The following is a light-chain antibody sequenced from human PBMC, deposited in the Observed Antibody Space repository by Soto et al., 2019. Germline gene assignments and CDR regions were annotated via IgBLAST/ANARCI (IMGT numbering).Light chain of an antibody. Sequence: DIQMTQSPSTLSASVGDRVTITCRASQRISYWLAWYQQKPGKAPKFLIYDVSTLESGVPSRFSGSGSGTEVTLTISSLQPDDFATYFCQQYDSYPWTFGHGTKVEIK. J-gene: IGKJ1*01. CDR3: QQYDSYPWT. CDR1: QRISYW. CDR2: DVS. V-gene: IGKV1-5*01.